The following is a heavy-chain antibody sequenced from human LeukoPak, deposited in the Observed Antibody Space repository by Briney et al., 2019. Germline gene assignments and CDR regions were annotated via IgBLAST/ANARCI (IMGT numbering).Heavy chain of an antibody. CDR3: ARVSPNTVTTLQYFDY. CDR2: ISFDGNNI. J-gene: IGHJ4*02. CDR1: AFTFSSSA. V-gene: IGHV3-30*14. Sequence: GGSLRLSCTGSAFTFSSSAFHWVRQAPGKGLEWLSVISFDGNNIHYADSVKGRFTISRDNSKNTLYLQMNSLRAEDTAVYYCARVSPNTVTTLQYFDYWGQGTLVTVSS. D-gene: IGHD4-17*01.